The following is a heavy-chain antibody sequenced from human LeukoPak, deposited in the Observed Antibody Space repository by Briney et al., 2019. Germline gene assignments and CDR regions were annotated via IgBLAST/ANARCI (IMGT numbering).Heavy chain of an antibody. CDR3: AKTTTGYSSGRYPAWPIDY. CDR2: IFGSGGSA. CDR1: GFTCGSYA. J-gene: IGHJ4*02. V-gene: IGHV3-23*01. Sequence: GGSLRLSCAASGFTCGSYAMYWVRQAPGKGLEWVSGIFGSGGSAHYADSVKGRFTISRDNSKNTVYLQMDSLRVEYTAIYYCAKTTTGYSSGRYPAWPIDYWGQGTLVTVSS. D-gene: IGHD2-15*01.